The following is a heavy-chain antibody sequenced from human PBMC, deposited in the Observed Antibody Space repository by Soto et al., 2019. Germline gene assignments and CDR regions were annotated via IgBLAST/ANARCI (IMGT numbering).Heavy chain of an antibody. J-gene: IGHJ4*02. CDR3: ASHPLNWSDADS. Sequence: PSETLSLTCTVSGGSFSGYFWTWIRQPPGKGLEWLAEINHSGSSYSNPSLKSRLSMSVDTSKNQFSLTMKSVTAADTGVYYCASHPLNWSDADSWGQGVLVTVSS. CDR2: INHSGSS. V-gene: IGHV4-34*01. D-gene: IGHD1-1*01. CDR1: GGSFSGYF.